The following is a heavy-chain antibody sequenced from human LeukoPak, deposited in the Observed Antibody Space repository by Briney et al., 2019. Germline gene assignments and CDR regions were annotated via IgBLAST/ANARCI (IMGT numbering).Heavy chain of an antibody. CDR1: GYTFTGYY. Sequence: ASVKVSCKASGYTFTGYYMHWVRQAPGQGLEWMGWTNPNSGDTNYAQKLQGRVTMTRDTSISTAYMELSRLRSDDTAVYYCARHPSLNLPLNWFDPWGQGTLVTVSS. CDR2: TNPNSGDT. CDR3: ARHPSLNLPLNWFDP. V-gene: IGHV1-2*02. J-gene: IGHJ5*02.